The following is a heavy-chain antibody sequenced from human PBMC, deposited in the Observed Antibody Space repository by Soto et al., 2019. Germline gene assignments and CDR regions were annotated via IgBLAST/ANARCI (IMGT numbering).Heavy chain of an antibody. J-gene: IGHJ1*01. Sequence: KTSETLSLTCTVSGGSISSSSYYWGWIRQPPGKGLEWIGSIYYSGSTYYNPSLKSRVTISVDTSKNQFSLKLSSVTAADTAVYYCAHMLKAEYFQHWGQGTLVTVSS. D-gene: IGHD2-8*01. CDR3: AHMLKAEYFQH. CDR1: GGSISSSSYY. CDR2: IYYSGST. V-gene: IGHV4-39*01.